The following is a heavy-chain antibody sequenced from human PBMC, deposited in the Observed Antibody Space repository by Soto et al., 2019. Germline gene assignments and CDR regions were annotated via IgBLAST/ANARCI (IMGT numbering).Heavy chain of an antibody. D-gene: IGHD3-22*01. V-gene: IGHV3-21*01. CDR2: ISSSSSYI. J-gene: IGHJ6*02. Sequence: GGSLRLSCAASGFTFSSYSMNWVRQAPGKGLEWVSSISSSSSYIYYADSVKGRFTISRDNAKNSLYLQMNSLRAEDTAVYYCAGDYYYDSSGYYYYYYYGMDVWGQGTTVTVSS. CDR3: AGDYYYDSSGYYYYYYYGMDV. CDR1: GFTFSSYS.